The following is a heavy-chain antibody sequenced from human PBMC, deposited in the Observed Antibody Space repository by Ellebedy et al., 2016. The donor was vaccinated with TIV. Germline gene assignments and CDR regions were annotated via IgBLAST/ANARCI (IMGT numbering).Heavy chain of an antibody. CDR3: VRSHGNSWYSLGS. CDR1: GFTFDDYA. V-gene: IGHV3-9*01. J-gene: IGHJ5*02. Sequence: GGSLRLSCAASGFTFDDYAMHWVRQAPGKGLEWVAGITGVRFNVAYADSVRGRFTISRDNGKKSLYLEMNGLRSEDAAFYYCVRSHGNSWYSLGSWGQGTLVSVSS. CDR2: ITGVRFNV. D-gene: IGHD6-13*01.